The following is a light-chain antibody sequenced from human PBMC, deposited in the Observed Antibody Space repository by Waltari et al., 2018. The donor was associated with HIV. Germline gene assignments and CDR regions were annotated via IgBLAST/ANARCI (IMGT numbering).Light chain of an antibody. CDR3: SSYASHNTYV. CDR1: TNDVGLHNY. CDR2: EVR. Sequence: QSALTQPASVSGSPGQSLTIPRTGTTNDVGLHNYVPRHQQHPGKVPKLIIYEVRSRPSGISDRFSGSKSGNTASLTISGLQAEDEADYYCSSYASHNTYVFGTGTKVTVL. J-gene: IGLJ1*01. V-gene: IGLV2-14*03.